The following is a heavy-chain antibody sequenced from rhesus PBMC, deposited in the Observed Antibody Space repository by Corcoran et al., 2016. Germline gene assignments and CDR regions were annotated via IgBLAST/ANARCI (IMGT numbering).Heavy chain of an antibody. CDR1: GYTFTDYY. V-gene: IGHV1-111*02. CDR2: VDPENGEA. Sequence: EVQLVQSGAEVKKPGASVKISCKASGYTFTDYYVHWVRQAPGKSLEWMERVDPENGEAINAQKFQDRVNITADTSTDTAYMELSSLRSEDTAVYYCARGYCIGSDCYAYFDYWGQGVLVTVSS. J-gene: IGHJ4*01. CDR3: ARGYCIGSDCYAYFDY. D-gene: IGHD2-21*01.